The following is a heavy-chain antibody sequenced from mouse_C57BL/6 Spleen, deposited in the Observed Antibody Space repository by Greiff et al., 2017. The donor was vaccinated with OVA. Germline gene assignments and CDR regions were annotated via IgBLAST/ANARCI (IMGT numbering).Heavy chain of an antibody. Sequence: VQLQQSGTVLARPGASVKMSCKTSGYTFTSYWMHWVKQRPGQGLEWIGAIYPGNSDTSYNQKFKGKAKLTAVTSASTAYMELSSLTNEDSAVYYCTRRENDDYDYAMDYWGQGTSVTVSS. J-gene: IGHJ4*01. CDR3: TRRENDDYDYAMDY. V-gene: IGHV1-5*01. CDR2: IYPGNSDT. D-gene: IGHD2-4*01. CDR1: GYTFTSYW.